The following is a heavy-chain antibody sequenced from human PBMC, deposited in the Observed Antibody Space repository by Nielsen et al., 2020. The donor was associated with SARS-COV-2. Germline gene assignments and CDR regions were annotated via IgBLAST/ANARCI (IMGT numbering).Heavy chain of an antibody. V-gene: IGHV1-46*01. CDR3: ARGGPGLYSSGWYLRPYWYFDL. J-gene: IGHJ2*01. D-gene: IGHD6-19*01. CDR2: INPSGGST. Sequence: WVRQAPGQGLEWMGIINPSGGSTSYAQKFQGRVTMTRNTSISTAYMELSSLRSEDTAVYYCARGGPGLYSSGWYLRPYWYFDLWGRGTLVTVSS.